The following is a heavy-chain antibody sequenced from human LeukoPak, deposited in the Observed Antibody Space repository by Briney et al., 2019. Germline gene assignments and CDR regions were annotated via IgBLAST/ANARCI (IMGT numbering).Heavy chain of an antibody. CDR2: IWYDGSNQ. J-gene: IGHJ4*02. CDR3: ARGTGEPDY. D-gene: IGHD7-27*01. CDR1: GFTFSSYA. Sequence: GGSLRLSCAASGFTFSSYAMSWVRQAPGKGLEWVAVIWYDGSNQYYADSVKGRFTVSRDNSDYTLYLQMNSLRAEDTAVYYCARGTGEPDYWGQGTLVIVSS. V-gene: IGHV3-33*08.